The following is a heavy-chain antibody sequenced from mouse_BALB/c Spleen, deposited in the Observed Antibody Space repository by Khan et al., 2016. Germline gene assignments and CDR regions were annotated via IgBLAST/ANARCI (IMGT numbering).Heavy chain of an antibody. CDR3: ARHYGNYERGWFAY. D-gene: IGHD2-1*01. V-gene: IGHV5-17*02. CDR2: ISSGSSAI. Sequence: VELVESGGGLVQPGGSRKLSCAASGFTFSSFGMHWVRQAPEKGLEWVAYISSGSSAIYYEDTVKGRFTISRDNPKNTLLLQMTSLRSEDTAMYYCARHYGNYERGWFAYWAKGLWSLSLQ. CDR1: GFTFSSFG. J-gene: IGHJ3*01.